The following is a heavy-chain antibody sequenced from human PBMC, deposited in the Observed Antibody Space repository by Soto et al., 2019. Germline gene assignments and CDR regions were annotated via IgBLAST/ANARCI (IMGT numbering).Heavy chain of an antibody. D-gene: IGHD5-18*01. CDR1: GGSISNYY. CDR2: IYYSGGT. CDR3: ARVGTALVTVDY. V-gene: IGHV4-59*01. Sequence: QVQLQESGPGLVKTSETLSLTCTVSGGSISNYYWSWIRQPPGKGLEWIGYIYYSGGTNYNPSLKSRVPISVDTSKNQFSLRLTSVTAADTAVYYCARVGTALVTVDYWGQGTLVTVSS. J-gene: IGHJ4*02.